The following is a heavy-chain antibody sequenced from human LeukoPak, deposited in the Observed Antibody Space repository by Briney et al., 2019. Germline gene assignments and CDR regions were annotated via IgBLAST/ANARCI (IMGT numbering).Heavy chain of an antibody. J-gene: IGHJ4*02. D-gene: IGHD3-10*01. V-gene: IGHV3-30*18. CDR2: ITYDGITT. Sequence: GTSLRLSCAASGFTLSSCGMHWVRQAPGKGLEWVAVITYDGITTYFDDSVKGRFTISRDTSKNMLYLQMNSLRAEDTAVYYCVKEQSSGNYRTADFWGQGTLVTVSS. CDR3: VKEQSSGNYRTADF. CDR1: GFTLSSCG.